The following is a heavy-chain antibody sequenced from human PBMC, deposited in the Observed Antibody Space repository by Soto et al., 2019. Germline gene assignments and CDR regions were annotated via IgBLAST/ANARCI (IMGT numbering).Heavy chain of an antibody. CDR2: ISYSGST. CDR3: VREGGENWFDP. J-gene: IGHJ5*02. Sequence: PSETLSLTCTVSGGSISSGDYYWSWIRQPPGKGLEWIGYISYSGSTFYNPSLKNRVTISLDTSKIQFSLKRSSVTAADTAVYYCVREGGENWFDPWGQGTLVTVSS. CDR1: GGSISSGDYY. D-gene: IGHD3-16*01. V-gene: IGHV4-30-4*01.